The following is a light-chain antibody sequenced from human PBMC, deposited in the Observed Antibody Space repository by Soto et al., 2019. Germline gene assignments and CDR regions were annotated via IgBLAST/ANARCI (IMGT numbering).Light chain of an antibody. CDR2: DAS. Sequence: GDRVNITCRASQSISRWLAWYQKKPGKAPKLLIFDASSLDSGVPSRFSGSGSGTEFTLTISSLQPDDVATYYCQQYNSYSGYTFGQGTNLEIK. CDR1: QSISRW. CDR3: QQYNSYSGYT. V-gene: IGKV1-5*01. J-gene: IGKJ2*01.